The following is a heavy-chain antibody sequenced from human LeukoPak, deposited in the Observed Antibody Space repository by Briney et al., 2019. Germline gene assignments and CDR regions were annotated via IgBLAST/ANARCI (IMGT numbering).Heavy chain of an antibody. V-gene: IGHV3-53*01. D-gene: IGHD2/OR15-2a*01. CDR3: ARALST. CDR1: GFSVSNNY. Sequence: PGGSLRLSCAASGFSVSNNYMNWVRQASGKGLEWVSVTHSGGRTFYADSVKGRFTISGDKSKNSLFLQMNNLRVEDTAVYYCARALSTWGQGTLVTVSS. J-gene: IGHJ4*02. CDR2: THSGGRT.